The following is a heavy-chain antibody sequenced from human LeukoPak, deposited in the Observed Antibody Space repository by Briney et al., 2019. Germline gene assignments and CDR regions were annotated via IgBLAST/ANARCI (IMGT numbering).Heavy chain of an antibody. D-gene: IGHD6-19*01. CDR2: ISRSSSYI. V-gene: IGHV3-21*01. Sequence: GGSLRLSCAASGFTFSSYSMNWVRQALGKGLEWVSSISRSSSYIYYADSVRGRLTISRDNAKNSLYLQMNSLRAEDTAVYYCAREWEFSSGWYDYWGQGTLVTVSS. J-gene: IGHJ4*02. CDR1: GFTFSSYS. CDR3: AREWEFSSGWYDY.